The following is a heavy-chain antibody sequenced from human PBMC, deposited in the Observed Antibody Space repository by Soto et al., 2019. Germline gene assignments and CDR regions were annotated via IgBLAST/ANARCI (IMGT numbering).Heavy chain of an antibody. V-gene: IGHV3-30-3*01. CDR2: ISYDGSNK. D-gene: IGHD6-19*01. CDR3: ARGNSSGWYAGYYYYYGMDV. Sequence: GGSLRLSCAASGFTFSSYAMHWVRQAPGKGLEWVAVISYDGSNKYYADSVKGRFTISRDNSKNTLYLQMNSLRAEDTAVYYCARGNSSGWYAGYYYYYGMDVWGQGTTVTVSS. J-gene: IGHJ6*02. CDR1: GFTFSSYA.